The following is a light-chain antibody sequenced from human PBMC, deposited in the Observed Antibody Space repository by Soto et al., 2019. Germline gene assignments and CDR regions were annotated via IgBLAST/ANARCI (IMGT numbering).Light chain of an antibody. V-gene: IGKV3-15*01. CDR1: QSVSSN. CDR2: GAS. Sequence: EIGATQSPGTLSLSPGERDTLSCWASQSVSSNLVWYQQKPGQAPRLLISGASSRAAGIPARFSGSGSGTEFTLTINSLQSEDSAVYYCQQPKQWPIPFGQGARLAIK. CDR3: QQPKQWPIP. J-gene: IGKJ5*01.